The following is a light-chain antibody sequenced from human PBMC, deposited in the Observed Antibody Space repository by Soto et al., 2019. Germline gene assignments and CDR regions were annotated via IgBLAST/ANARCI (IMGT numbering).Light chain of an antibody. CDR3: SAFTDTTYV. J-gene: IGLJ1*01. CDR2: DVS. CDR1: SSDVGGNKY. Sequence: QSVLTQPVSVSGSPGQSITISCTGTSSDVGGNKYVSWYQHYPGKAPKLMICDVSNRPSGVSNRFSGSKSGNTASLTISGLQAEDADDYYCSAFTDTTYVFGTGTKVTVL. V-gene: IGLV2-14*03.